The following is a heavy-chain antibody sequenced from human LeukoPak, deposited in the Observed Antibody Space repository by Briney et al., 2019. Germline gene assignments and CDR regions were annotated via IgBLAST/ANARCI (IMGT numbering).Heavy chain of an antibody. CDR1: GFTFSHFG. V-gene: IGHV3-33*01. CDR3: ASSLNYYYYGMDV. CDR2: IWYDGSNK. Sequence: PGGSLRLSCAASGFTFSHFGMHWVRQAPGKGPEWVAVIWYDGSNKFYTDSVKGRFTISRDNSKSTLYLQMNSLRAEDTAVYYCASSLNYYYYGMDVWGQGTTVTVSS. J-gene: IGHJ6*02. D-gene: IGHD3-16*02.